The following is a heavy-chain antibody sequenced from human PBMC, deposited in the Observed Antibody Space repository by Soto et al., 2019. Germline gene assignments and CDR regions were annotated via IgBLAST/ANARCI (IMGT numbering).Heavy chain of an antibody. V-gene: IGHV3-21*01. J-gene: IGHJ6*02. CDR2: ISSSSSYI. Sequence: GGSLRLSXAASGFTFSTYWMSWVRQAPGKGLEWVSSISSSSSYIYYADSVKGRFTISRDNAKNSLYLQMNSLRAEDTAVYYCARDHYYYHGMDVWGQGTTVTVSS. CDR1: GFTFSTYW. CDR3: ARDHYYYHGMDV.